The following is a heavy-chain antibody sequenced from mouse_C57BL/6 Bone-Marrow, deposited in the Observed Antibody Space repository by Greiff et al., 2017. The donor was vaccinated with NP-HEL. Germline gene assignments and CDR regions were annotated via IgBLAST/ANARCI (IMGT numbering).Heavy chain of an antibody. CDR3: ARRDYYGSSYWYFDV. V-gene: IGHV1-52*01. CDR1: GYTFTSYW. D-gene: IGHD1-1*01. J-gene: IGHJ1*03. Sequence: QVQLQQSGAELVRPGSSVKLSCKASGYTFTSYWMHWVKQRPIQGLEWIGNIDPSASETHYNQKFKDKATLTVDKSSSTAYMQLSSLTSEDSAVYYCARRDYYGSSYWYFDVWGTGTTVTVSS. CDR2: IDPSASET.